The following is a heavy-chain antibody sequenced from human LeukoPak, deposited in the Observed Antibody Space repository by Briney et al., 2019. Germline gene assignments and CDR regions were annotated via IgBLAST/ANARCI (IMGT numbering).Heavy chain of an antibody. CDR3: ARLEMATTNWFDP. V-gene: IGHV4-39*01. CDR1: GGSISSSSYY. CDR2: IYYSGST. D-gene: IGHD5-24*01. J-gene: IGHJ5*02. Sequence: PSETLSLTCTVSGGSISSSSYYWDWIRQPPGKGLEWIGSIYYSGSTYYNPSLKSRVTISVDTSKNQFSLKLSSVTAADTALYYCARLEMATTNWFDPWGQGTLVTVSS.